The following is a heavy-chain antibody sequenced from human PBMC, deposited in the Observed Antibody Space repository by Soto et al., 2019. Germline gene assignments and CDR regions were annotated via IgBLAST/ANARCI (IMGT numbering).Heavy chain of an antibody. CDR3: ATQYGAVLDY. J-gene: IGHJ4*02. V-gene: IGHV3-23*03. CDR2: INKGGSGT. Sequence: EVQLLQSGGGLVQPGGSLRLSCAASGFTFSSYDMSWVRQAPGKGLEWVSSINKGGSGTYYGDSVRGRFAISRDNSNNWLYLEMNSLRVDDTAVYYCATQYGAVLDYWGQGTLVTVSS. CDR1: GFTFSSYD. D-gene: IGHD4-17*01.